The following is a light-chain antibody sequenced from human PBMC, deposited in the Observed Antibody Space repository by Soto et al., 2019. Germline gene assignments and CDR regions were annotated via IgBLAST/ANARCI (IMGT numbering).Light chain of an antibody. CDR2: GAS. CDR1: QSVSSN. J-gene: IGKJ1*01. CDR3: QQFNNWPGT. V-gene: IGKV3D-15*01. Sequence: IVMTQSPGTLSVSPGERANLSCRASQSVSSNLAGYQQKPGQAPRLLIHGASSRATGIPARFSGSGSGTEFTLTISSLQSEDFAVYYCQQFNNWPGTFGQGTKVEIK.